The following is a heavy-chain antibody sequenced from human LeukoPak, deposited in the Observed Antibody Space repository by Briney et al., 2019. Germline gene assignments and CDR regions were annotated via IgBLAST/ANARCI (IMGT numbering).Heavy chain of an antibody. CDR1: GFTSTNAW. J-gene: IGHJ3*02. Sequence: GGSLRLSCAASGFTSTNAWMGWVRQAPGKGLDWVGRIKSKTDGGTSDYAAPVKGRFTISRDDSKNTLYLQMNSLKTEDTAVYYCTTRYCSSASCYCAFDSWGQGTMVTVSS. CDR2: IKSKTDGGTS. D-gene: IGHD2-2*01. CDR3: TTRYCSSASCYCAFDS. V-gene: IGHV3-15*01.